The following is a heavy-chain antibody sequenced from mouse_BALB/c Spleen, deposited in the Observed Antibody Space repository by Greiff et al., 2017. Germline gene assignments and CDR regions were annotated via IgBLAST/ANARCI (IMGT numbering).Heavy chain of an antibody. J-gene: IGHJ2*01. D-gene: IGHD2-1*01. Sequence: EVKLVESGGGLVQPGGSRKLSCAASGFTFSSFGMHWVRQAPEKGLEWVAYISSGSSTIYYADTVKGRFTISRDNPKNTLFLQMTSLRSEDTAMYYCARTGGNYEFDYWGQGTTLTVSS. CDR3: ARTGGNYEFDY. CDR1: GFTFSSFG. CDR2: ISSGSSTI. V-gene: IGHV5-17*02.